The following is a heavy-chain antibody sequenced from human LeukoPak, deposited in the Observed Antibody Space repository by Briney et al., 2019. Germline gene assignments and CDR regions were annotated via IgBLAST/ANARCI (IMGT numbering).Heavy chain of an antibody. Sequence: GSSVKVSCKASGGTFSSYAISWVRQAPGQGLEWMGGSIPIFGTANYAQKFQGRVTITADESKSTAYMELSSLRSEDTAVYYCAREPPHFGVVINWFDPWGQGTLVTVSS. CDR1: GGTFSSYA. V-gene: IGHV1-69*01. CDR2: SIPIFGTA. D-gene: IGHD3-3*01. CDR3: AREPPHFGVVINWFDP. J-gene: IGHJ5*02.